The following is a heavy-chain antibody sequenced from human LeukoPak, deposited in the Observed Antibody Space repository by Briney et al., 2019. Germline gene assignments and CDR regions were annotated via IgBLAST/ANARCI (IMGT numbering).Heavy chain of an antibody. CDR1: GGSISSGGYY. V-gene: IGHV4-31*03. D-gene: IGHD3-10*01. CDR2: IYYSGTT. J-gene: IGHJ4*02. Sequence: SETLSLTCTVSGGSISSGGYYWSWIRQHPGKGLEWIGYIYYSGTTYYNPSLKSRVTISVDTSKNQFSLKLSSVTAADTAVYYCARLRSWSFDYWGQGTLVTVSS. CDR3: ARLRSWSFDY.